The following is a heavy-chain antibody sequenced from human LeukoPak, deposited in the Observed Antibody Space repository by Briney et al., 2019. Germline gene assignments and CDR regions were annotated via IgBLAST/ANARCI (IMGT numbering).Heavy chain of an antibody. Sequence: SETLSLTCTVSGGSISSYYLTWIRQPPGKGLEYIGYTYYTGSTNYNPSLKSRASISVDTSKNQFSLKLSSVTAADTAVYYCARSFSADFWSGYSLDYWGQGTLVTVSS. D-gene: IGHD3-3*01. J-gene: IGHJ4*02. CDR1: GGSISSYY. CDR2: TYYTGST. V-gene: IGHV4-59*01. CDR3: ARSFSADFWSGYSLDY.